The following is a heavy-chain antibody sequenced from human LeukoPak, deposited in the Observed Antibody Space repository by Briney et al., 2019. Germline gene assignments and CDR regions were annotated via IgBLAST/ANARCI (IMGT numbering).Heavy chain of an antibody. CDR2: IYPGDYDT. D-gene: IGHD6-19*01. V-gene: IGHV5-51*01. Sequence: GESLKISCKGSGYSFTSYWIGWVRQMPGKGLEWVGIIYPGDYDTRYSPSFQGQVTISADMSISTAYLQWSSLKASDTAMYYCARQERYSSGWYGDYWGQGTLVTVSS. J-gene: IGHJ4*02. CDR1: GYSFTSYW. CDR3: ARQERYSSGWYGDY.